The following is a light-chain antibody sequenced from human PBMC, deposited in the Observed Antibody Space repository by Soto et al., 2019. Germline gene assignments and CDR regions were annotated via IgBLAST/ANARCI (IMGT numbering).Light chain of an antibody. CDR2: KAS. V-gene: IGKV1-5*03. CDR3: QQYNSDPWT. J-gene: IGKJ1*01. Sequence: DIQMTQSPSTLSASVGDRVTITCRASQNLNNWLAWFQQKPGKAPTLLIYKASGLESGVPSRFSGSGSGTEFTLTISSLQPDDFSTYYCQQYNSDPWTFGQGTKVEI. CDR1: QNLNNW.